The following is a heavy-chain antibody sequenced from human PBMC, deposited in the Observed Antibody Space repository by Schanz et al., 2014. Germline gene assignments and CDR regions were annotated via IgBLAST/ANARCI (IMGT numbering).Heavy chain of an antibody. V-gene: IGHV3-74*01. J-gene: IGHJ4*02. CDR1: GFTFSSYW. CDR3: AKIERNED. D-gene: IGHD1-1*01. Sequence: EVHLVESGGGLVQPGGSLRLSCAASGFTFSSYWMHWVRQVPGKGLVWVSTIGTSGGTNYAESVKGRFTISRDNSKNTLYLQMNSLRAEDTAVYFCAKIERNEDWGQGTLVTVSS. CDR2: IGTSGGT.